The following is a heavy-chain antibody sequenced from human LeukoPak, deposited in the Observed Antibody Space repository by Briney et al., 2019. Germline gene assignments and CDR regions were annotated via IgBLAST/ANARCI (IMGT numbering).Heavy chain of an antibody. CDR1: GYTFTSYG. CDR3: ATVPYCSSTSCLGNYFDY. D-gene: IGHD2-2*01. J-gene: IGHJ4*02. V-gene: IGHV1-18*01. Sequence: ASVKVSCKASGYTFTSYGISWVRQAPGQGLEWMGWISAYNGNTNYAQKLQGRVTMTTDTSTSTAYMELRSLRSDDTAVYYCATVPYCSSTSCLGNYFDYWGQGTLVTVSS. CDR2: ISAYNGNT.